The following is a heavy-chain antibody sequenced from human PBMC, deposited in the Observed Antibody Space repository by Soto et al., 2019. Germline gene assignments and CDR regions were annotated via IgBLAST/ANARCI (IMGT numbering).Heavy chain of an antibody. CDR3: AKRELNSTGLFH. CDR2: INTDGSST. J-gene: IGHJ4*02. Sequence: EVQLVESGGGLVQPGGSLRLSCAASGFSFTSYWMHWVRQAPGKGLVWVSRINTDGSSTSYADSVKGRFTISRDNAKNTLFLQMNCLRAEDTAIYYCAKRELNSTGLFHWGQGTLVSVSS. CDR1: GFSFTSYW. V-gene: IGHV3-74*01. D-gene: IGHD1-26*01.